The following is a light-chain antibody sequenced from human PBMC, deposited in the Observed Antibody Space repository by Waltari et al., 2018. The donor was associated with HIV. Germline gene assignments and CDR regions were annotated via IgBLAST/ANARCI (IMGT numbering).Light chain of an antibody. CDR1: QSVDNL. CDR2: DTS. CDR3: QQCSDWRRLT. V-gene: IGKV3-11*01. Sequence: EIVLTQSPATLSLSPGERATLSCRASQSVDNLLAWYQHRSGQAPRLLIFDTSNRATGIPARFSGSGSGTDFTLTISSVEPEDFAIYFCQQCSDWRRLTFGGGTRLEIK. J-gene: IGKJ4*01.